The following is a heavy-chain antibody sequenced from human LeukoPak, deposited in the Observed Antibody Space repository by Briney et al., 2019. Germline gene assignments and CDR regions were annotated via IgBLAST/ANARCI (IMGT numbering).Heavy chain of an antibody. J-gene: IGHJ3*02. V-gene: IGHV4-30-4*08. Sequence: PWETLSLTCTVSGGSISSGDYYWSWIRQPPGKGLEWIGYIYYSGSTYYNPSLKSRVTISVDTSKNQFSLKLSSVTAADTAVYYCARDRVAAAGSDAFDIWGQGTMVTVSS. CDR3: ARDRVAAAGSDAFDI. CDR2: IYYSGST. D-gene: IGHD6-13*01. CDR1: GGSISSGDYY.